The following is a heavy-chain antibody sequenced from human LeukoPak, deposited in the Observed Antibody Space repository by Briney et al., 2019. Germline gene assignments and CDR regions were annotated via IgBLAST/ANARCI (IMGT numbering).Heavy chain of an antibody. CDR3: ARVSGYSSGWYGFYFDY. CDR1: GGSFSGYY. V-gene: IGHV4-34*01. CDR2: INHSGST. J-gene: IGHJ4*02. Sequence: PSETLSLTCAVYGGSFSGYYWSWIRQPPGKGLEWIGEINHSGSTNYNPSLKSRVTISVDTSKNQFSLKLSSVTAADTAVYYCARVSGYSSGWYGFYFDYWGQGTLVTVSS. D-gene: IGHD6-19*01.